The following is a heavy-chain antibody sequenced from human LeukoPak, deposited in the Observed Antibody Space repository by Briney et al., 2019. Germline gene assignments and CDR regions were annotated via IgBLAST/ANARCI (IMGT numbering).Heavy chain of an antibody. Sequence: ASVKVSCKASGGTFSSYAINWVRQATGQGLEWMGWMNPNSGNTGYAQKSQGRVTMTRNTSISTAYMELSSLRSEDTAVYYCARWGYYYDSSGYYDRDYWGQGTLVTVSS. D-gene: IGHD3-22*01. CDR2: MNPNSGNT. J-gene: IGHJ4*02. CDR3: ARWGYYYDSSGYYDRDY. CDR1: GGTFSSYA. V-gene: IGHV1-8*02.